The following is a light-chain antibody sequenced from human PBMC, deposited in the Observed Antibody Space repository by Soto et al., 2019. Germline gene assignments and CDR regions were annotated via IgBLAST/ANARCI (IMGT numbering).Light chain of an antibody. CDR1: QDIGHY. CDR3: QQYYTFPLYT. CDR2: DTS. V-gene: IGKV1D-8*01. J-gene: IGKJ2*01. Sequence: VIWMTQSPSFLSAIRGDRVTISCRMSQDIGHYLAWYRQKPGKAPELLIYDTSRLQTGAPSRFSGSGSGTYFSLTISSLQSEDFATYYCQQYYTFPLYTVGQGTKLE.